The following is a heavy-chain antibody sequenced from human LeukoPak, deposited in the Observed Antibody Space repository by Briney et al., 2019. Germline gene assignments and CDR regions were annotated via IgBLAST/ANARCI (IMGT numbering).Heavy chain of an antibody. Sequence: SETLSLTCTVSRGSISSSSYYWGWIRQPPGKGLGWIGSIYYSGSTFYNPSLKSRVTISVDTSKNQFSLKLSSVSAADTAVYYCGGTSLKQWLQKANWGQGTLVTVSS. CDR2: IYYSGST. V-gene: IGHV4-39*01. D-gene: IGHD6-19*01. CDR1: RGSISSSSYY. J-gene: IGHJ4*02. CDR3: GGTSLKQWLQKAN.